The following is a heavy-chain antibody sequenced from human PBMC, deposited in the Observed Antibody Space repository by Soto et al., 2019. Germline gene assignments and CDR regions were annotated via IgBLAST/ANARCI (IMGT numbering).Heavy chain of an antibody. CDR3: ARVYCSSTSCYPEYYYYYYMDV. V-gene: IGHV4-34*01. Sequence: PSETLSLTCAVYGGSFSGYYWSWIRQPPGKGLEWIGEINHSGSTNYNPSLKSRVTISVDTSKNQFSLKLSSVTAADTAVYYCARVYCSSTSCYPEYYYYYYMDVWGKGTMVTVSS. CDR2: INHSGST. D-gene: IGHD2-2*01. CDR1: GGSFSGYY. J-gene: IGHJ6*03.